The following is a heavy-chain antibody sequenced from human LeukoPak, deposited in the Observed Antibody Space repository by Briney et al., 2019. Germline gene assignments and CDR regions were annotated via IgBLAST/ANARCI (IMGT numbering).Heavy chain of an antibody. CDR2: IKEDGSEK. Sequence: PGGSLRLCCAASGFTFSGYWMTWVRQAPGKGLEYVVNIKEDGSEKYYVDSVKGRFTISRDNTKNSLYLQMSSLRGDDTAVYYCVRDCGFHTFDYWGQGTLVTVSS. J-gene: IGHJ4*02. CDR3: VRDCGFHTFDY. V-gene: IGHV3-7*05. CDR1: GFTFSGYW. D-gene: IGHD2-21*01.